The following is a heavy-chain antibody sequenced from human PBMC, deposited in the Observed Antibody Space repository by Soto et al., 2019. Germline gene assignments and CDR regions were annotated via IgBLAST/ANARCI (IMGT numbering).Heavy chain of an antibody. CDR3: GRDEYNNHGGPGY. Sequence: SETLSLTCTVSGYSIGSGYFWAWIRQPPGKGLEWIGNVVHTGSTHYNPSLKSRVTISMDTSKNQFSLNLGSVTAADTAVYYCGRDEYNNHGGPGYWGQGTLVTVSS. D-gene: IGHD1-1*01. CDR2: VVHTGST. V-gene: IGHV4-38-2*02. CDR1: GYSIGSGYF. J-gene: IGHJ4*02.